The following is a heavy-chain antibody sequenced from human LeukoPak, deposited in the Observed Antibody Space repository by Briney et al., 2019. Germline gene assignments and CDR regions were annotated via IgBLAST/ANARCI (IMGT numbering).Heavy chain of an antibody. CDR3: AREEEMATIIDY. Sequence: VASVKVSCKASGYTFTSYYMHWVRQAPGQGLEWMGIINPSGGSTSYAQKLQGRVTMTRDMSTSTVYMELSSLRSEDTAVYYCAREEEMATIIDYWGQGTLVTVSS. D-gene: IGHD5-24*01. J-gene: IGHJ4*02. CDR1: GYTFTSYY. CDR2: INPSGGST. V-gene: IGHV1-46*01.